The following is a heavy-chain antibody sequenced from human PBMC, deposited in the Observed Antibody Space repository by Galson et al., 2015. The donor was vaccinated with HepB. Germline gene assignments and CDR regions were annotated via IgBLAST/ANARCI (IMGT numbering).Heavy chain of an antibody. J-gene: IGHJ3*02. CDR2: MSTTSDI. Sequence: RLSCAASGFTFSSYSMNWVRQPPGKGLEWVSYMSTTSDIYYADSVKGRFTISRDDAKNSLYLQMNSLRAEDTAVYYCARDHQWAFDIWGHGTMVTVSS. CDR3: ARDHQWAFDI. V-gene: IGHV3-48*01. CDR1: GFTFSSYS. D-gene: IGHD2-8*01.